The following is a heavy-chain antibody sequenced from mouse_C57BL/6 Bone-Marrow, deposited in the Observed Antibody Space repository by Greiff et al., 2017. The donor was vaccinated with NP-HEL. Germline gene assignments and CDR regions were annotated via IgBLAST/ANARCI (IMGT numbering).Heavy chain of an antibody. V-gene: IGHV1-69*01. Sequence: QVQLQQPGAELVMPGASVKLSCKASGYTFTSYWMHWVKQRPGQGLEWIGEIDPSDSYTNYNQKFKGKSTLTVDKSSSTAYMQLSSLKSEDSAVYYCARPPIYYDYESLWYFDVWGTGTTVTVSS. CDR1: GYTFTSYW. CDR3: ARPPIYYDYESLWYFDV. CDR2: IDPSDSYT. J-gene: IGHJ1*03. D-gene: IGHD2-4*01.